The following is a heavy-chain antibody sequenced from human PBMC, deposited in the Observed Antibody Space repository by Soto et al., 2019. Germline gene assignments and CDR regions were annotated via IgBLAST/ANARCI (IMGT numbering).Heavy chain of an antibody. V-gene: IGHV3-23*01. D-gene: IGHD2-15*01. CDR1: GFTFSSYA. Sequence: EVQLLESGGGLVQPGGSLRLSCAASGFTFSSYAMSWVRQAPGKGLEWVSAISGSGGSTYYADSVKGRVTISRDNSKNTLSLQMNSLRAEDTAVYYCAPPVYCSGGSCRGYWGQGTLVTVSS. CDR3: APPVYCSGGSCRGY. J-gene: IGHJ4*02. CDR2: ISGSGGST.